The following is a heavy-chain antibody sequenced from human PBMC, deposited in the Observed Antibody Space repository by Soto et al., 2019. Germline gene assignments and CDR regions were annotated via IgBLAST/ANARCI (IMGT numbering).Heavy chain of an antibody. Sequence: GGSLRLSCAASGFTFSSYAMHWVRQAPGKGLEWVAVISYDGSNKYYADSVKGRFTISRDNSKNTLYLQMNSLRAEDTAVYYCARDHNYDFWSGYYTRIGGGYYYYGMDVWGQGTTVTVSS. CDR1: GFTFSSYA. D-gene: IGHD3-3*01. V-gene: IGHV3-30-3*01. CDR3: ARDHNYDFWSGYYTRIGGGYYYYGMDV. CDR2: ISYDGSNK. J-gene: IGHJ6*02.